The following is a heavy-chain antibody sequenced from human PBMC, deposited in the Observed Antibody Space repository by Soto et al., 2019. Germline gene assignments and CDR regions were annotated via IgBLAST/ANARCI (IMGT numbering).Heavy chain of an antibody. J-gene: IGHJ6*02. CDR3: AKDINLRVYAGFSYYYYGMDV. CDR1: GVTFSGYG. Sequence: GGSLRLSCAASGVTFSGYGMHWVRQAPGKGLEWVAVISYDGSNEYYADSVKGRFTISRDNAKDTLYLQMSSLRVEDTAVYYCAKDINLRVYAGFSYYYYGMDVWGQGTTVTVSS. CDR2: ISYDGSNE. V-gene: IGHV3-30*18. D-gene: IGHD2-8*01.